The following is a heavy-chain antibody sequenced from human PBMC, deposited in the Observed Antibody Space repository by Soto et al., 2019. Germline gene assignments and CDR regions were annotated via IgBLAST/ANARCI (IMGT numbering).Heavy chain of an antibody. V-gene: IGHV4-34*01. Sequence: SETLSLTCAVYGGSFSGYYWSWIRQPPGKGLEWIGEINHSGSTNYNPSLKSRVTISVDTSKNQFSLKLSSVTAADTAVYYCARGRLVSVARRKRQNWFDPWGQGTLVTV. J-gene: IGHJ5*02. CDR2: INHSGST. D-gene: IGHD2-2*03. CDR3: ARGRLVSVARRKRQNWFDP. CDR1: GGSFSGYY.